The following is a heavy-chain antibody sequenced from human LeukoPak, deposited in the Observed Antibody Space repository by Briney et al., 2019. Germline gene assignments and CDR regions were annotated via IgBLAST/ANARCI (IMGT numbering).Heavy chain of an antibody. CDR3: AKRGPGITIFGVVTPGGGMDV. J-gene: IGHJ6*02. CDR1: GFTFSSYA. Sequence: GGSLRLSCAASGFTFSSYAMSWVRQAPGKGLEWVSAISGSGGSTYYADSVKGRFTISRDNSKNTLYLQMNSLRAEDTAVYYCAKRGPGITIFGVVTPGGGMDVWGHGTTVTVS. D-gene: IGHD3-3*01. CDR2: ISGSGGST. V-gene: IGHV3-23*01.